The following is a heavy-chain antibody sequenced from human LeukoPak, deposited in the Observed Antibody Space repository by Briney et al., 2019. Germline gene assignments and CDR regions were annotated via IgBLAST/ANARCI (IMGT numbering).Heavy chain of an antibody. D-gene: IGHD3-10*01. Sequence: PGGSLRLSCAASGFTFSSYEMHWVRQAPGKGLEWVSYISSSGSTIYYADSVRGRFTISRDNAKSSLYLQMNSLSVEDTGVYYCARNSYGSGSHDHWGQGTLVTVSS. CDR3: ARNSYGSGSHDH. CDR2: ISSSGSTI. CDR1: GFTFSSYE. J-gene: IGHJ5*02. V-gene: IGHV3-48*03.